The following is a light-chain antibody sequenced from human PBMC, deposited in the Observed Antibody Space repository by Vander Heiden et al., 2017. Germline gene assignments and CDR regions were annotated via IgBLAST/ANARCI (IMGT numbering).Light chain of an antibody. J-gene: IGKJ1*01. Sequence: DIQMTQSPSSLSASVGDRVTITCRASQSISSYLNWYQQKPGKAPKLLIYAASSLQRGVPSRFRGSGSGTDFTLTISRLQPDDFATYYCQQSYSTHAFGQGAKVEIQ. CDR2: AAS. CDR1: QSISSY. V-gene: IGKV1-39*01. CDR3: QQSYSTHA.